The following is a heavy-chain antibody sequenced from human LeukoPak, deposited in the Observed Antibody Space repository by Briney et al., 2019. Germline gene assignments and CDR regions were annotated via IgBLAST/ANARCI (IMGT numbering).Heavy chain of an antibody. D-gene: IGHD3-22*01. CDR3: ARGHPNNYYDSSGHAFDI. Sequence: SETLSLTCTVSGGSISSGSYYWSWIRQPAGKGLEWIGRIYTSGSTNYNPSLKSRVTISVDTSKNQFSLKLSSVTAADTAVYYCARGHPNNYYDSSGHAFDIWGQGTMVTVSS. CDR1: GGSISSGSYY. CDR2: IYTSGST. V-gene: IGHV4-61*02. J-gene: IGHJ3*02.